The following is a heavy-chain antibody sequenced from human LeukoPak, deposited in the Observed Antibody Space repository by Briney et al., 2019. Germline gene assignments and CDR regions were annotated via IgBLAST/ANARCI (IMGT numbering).Heavy chain of an antibody. D-gene: IGHD6-19*01. CDR3: ARDTVAGTGVFDY. CDR1: GFTFSSYA. Sequence: PGGSLRLSCAASGFTFSSYAMSWVRQAPGKGLEWVSAISGSGGSTYYADSVKGRFTISRDNSKNTLYLQMNSLRAEDTAVYYCARDTVAGTGVFDYWGQGTLVTVSS. CDR2: ISGSGGST. J-gene: IGHJ4*02. V-gene: IGHV3-23*01.